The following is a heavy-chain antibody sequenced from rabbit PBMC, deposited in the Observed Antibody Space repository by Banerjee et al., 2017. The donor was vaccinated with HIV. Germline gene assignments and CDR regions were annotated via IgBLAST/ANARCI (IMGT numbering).Heavy chain of an antibody. CDR1: GFSFNNSYY. CDR2: IYAGSSGST. CDR3: TREQTGWVYFKL. J-gene: IGHJ4*01. Sequence: QSLEESGGDLVKPEGSLTLTCTASGFSFNNSYYICWVRQAPGKGLEWITCIYAGSSGSTYYASWAKGRFTISKTSSTTVTLQMTSLTAADTATYFCTREQTGWVYFKLWGQGTLVTVS. D-gene: IGHD4-1*01. V-gene: IGHV1S40*01.